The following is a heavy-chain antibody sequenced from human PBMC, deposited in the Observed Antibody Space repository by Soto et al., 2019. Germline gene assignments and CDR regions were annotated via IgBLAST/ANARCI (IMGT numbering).Heavy chain of an antibody. D-gene: IGHD1-1*01. V-gene: IGHV1-69*01. CDR1: GGTFSSYA. Sequence: QVQLVQSGAEVKKPGSSVKVSCRASGGTFSSYAISWVRQAPGQGLEWMGGIIPIFGTANYAQKFQGRVTITADESTSTAYMELSSLRSEDTAVYYCAKERPSVEMATSGAFDIWGQGTMVTVSS. CDR3: AKERPSVEMATSGAFDI. CDR2: IIPIFGTA. J-gene: IGHJ3*02.